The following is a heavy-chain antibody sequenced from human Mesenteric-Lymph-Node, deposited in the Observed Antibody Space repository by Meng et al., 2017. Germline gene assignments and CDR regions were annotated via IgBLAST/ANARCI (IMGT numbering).Heavy chain of an antibody. CDR2: ISSSGNTI. V-gene: IGHV3-48*04. J-gene: IGHJ5*02. Sequence: GESLKISCAASGFTFGSYGMHWVRQAPGKGLEWVSYISSSGNTIYYADSVKGRFTISGDNARSSLYLQMYDLTAEDTAIYYCAKGDYSTCAEEDCFDHWGQGTPVTVAS. CDR3: AKGDYSTCAEEDCFDH. D-gene: IGHD6-13*01. CDR1: GFTFGSYG.